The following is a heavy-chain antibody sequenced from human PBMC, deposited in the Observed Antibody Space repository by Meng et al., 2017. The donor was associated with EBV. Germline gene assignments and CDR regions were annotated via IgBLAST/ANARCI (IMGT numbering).Heavy chain of an antibody. J-gene: IGHJ4*02. CDR3: ASESGRGFTPDY. CDR2: LIPMVGAP. V-gene: IGHV1-69*01. Sequence: QVQLLEVGAGGKKPGSSVKVACRTSGGTFRSDAVSWVRQAPGQGLEWMGGLIPMVGAPHYAQKFQGRVTIIADESTSTHSMELNSLRSEDTAMYYCASESGRGFTPDYWGQGTLVPSPQ. CDR1: GGTFRSDA. D-gene: IGHD3-10*01.